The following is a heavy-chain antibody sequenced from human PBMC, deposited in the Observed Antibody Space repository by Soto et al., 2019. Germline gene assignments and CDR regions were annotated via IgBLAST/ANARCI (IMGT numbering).Heavy chain of an antibody. Sequence: QITLKESGPTLVKPTQTLTLTCTFSGFSLSTIGVGVGWIRQPPGKALEWLALIYWDDDKRYSPSLKSRLTVPKDTSKTQAVLKTPNMDPVDTAAYYCVHSRCGGDCLQSDSSHAYYGLDVWGQGTTVTVSS. D-gene: IGHD2-21*02. CDR2: IYWDDDK. J-gene: IGHJ6*02. CDR3: VHSRCGGDCLQSDSSHAYYGLDV. CDR1: GFSLSTIGVG. V-gene: IGHV2-5*02.